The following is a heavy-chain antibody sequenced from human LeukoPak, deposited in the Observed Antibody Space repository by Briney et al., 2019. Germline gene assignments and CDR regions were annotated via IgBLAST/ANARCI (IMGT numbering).Heavy chain of an antibody. CDR2: ISSSSSII. J-gene: IGHJ4*02. CDR1: GFTFSDYS. V-gene: IGHV3-48*04. D-gene: IGHD3-22*01. CDR3: ARGGLDYYDSSASYYATLDY. Sequence: GGSLRLSCAASGFTFSDYSVNWVRQAPGKGLEWVSFISSSSSIIYYADSVKGRFTISRDNAKNSLYLQMNSLRAEDTAVYYCARGGLDYYDSSASYYATLDYWGQGTLVTVSS.